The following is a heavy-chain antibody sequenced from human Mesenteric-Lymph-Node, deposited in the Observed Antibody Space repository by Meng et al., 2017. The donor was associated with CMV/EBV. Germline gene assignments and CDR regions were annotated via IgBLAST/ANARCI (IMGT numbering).Heavy chain of an antibody. D-gene: IGHD4-17*01. CDR3: ARERLSNYFDC. CDR1: GGSINSGGYY. V-gene: IGHV4-31*03. Sequence: SETLSLTCTVSGGSINSGGYYWTWIRQHPGKGLEWIGYIYYSGSTYYNPSLKSRVSMSVDTSKNQFSLHLNSVTAADTAVYYCARERLSNYFDCWGQGTLVTVPS. J-gene: IGHJ4*02. CDR2: IYYSGST.